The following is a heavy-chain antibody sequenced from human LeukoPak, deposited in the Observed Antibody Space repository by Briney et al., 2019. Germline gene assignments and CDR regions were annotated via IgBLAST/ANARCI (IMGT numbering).Heavy chain of an antibody. D-gene: IGHD6-19*01. Sequence: GGSLRLSCAASGFTFSSYWMHWVRQAPGKGLVWVSRINTDGSTTSYADSVKGRFTISRDNAKKTLYLQMSSLRAEDTAVYYCARGLGAVAGTNDYWGQGTLVTVSS. CDR2: INTDGSTT. CDR1: GFTFSSYW. CDR3: ARGLGAVAGTNDY. V-gene: IGHV3-74*01. J-gene: IGHJ4*02.